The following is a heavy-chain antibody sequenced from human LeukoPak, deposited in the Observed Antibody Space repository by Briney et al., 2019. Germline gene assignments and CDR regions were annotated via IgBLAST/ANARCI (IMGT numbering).Heavy chain of an antibody. CDR1: GYTFTSYY. J-gene: IGHJ4*02. CDR3: ARDAVAEAVAGTHFDY. Sequence: ASVKVSCKASGYTFTSYYMHWVRQAPGQGLEWMGWINPNSGGTNYAQKFQGRVTMTRDTSISTAYMELSRLRSDDTAVYYCARDAVAEAVAGTHFDYWGQGTLVTVSS. V-gene: IGHV1-2*02. D-gene: IGHD6-19*01. CDR2: INPNSGGT.